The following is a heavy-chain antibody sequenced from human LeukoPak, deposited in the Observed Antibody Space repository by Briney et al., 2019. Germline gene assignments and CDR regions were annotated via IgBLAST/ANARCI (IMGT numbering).Heavy chain of an antibody. CDR1: GFTFSSYS. D-gene: IGHD6-13*01. Sequence: SGGSLRLSCAASGFTFSSYSMNWVRQAPGKGLEWVSSISSSSSYIYYADSVKGRFTISGDNAKNSLYLQMNSLRAEDTAVYYCARDPDVAAAGTNWGQGTLVTVSS. V-gene: IGHV3-21*01. J-gene: IGHJ4*02. CDR2: ISSSSSYI. CDR3: ARDPDVAAAGTN.